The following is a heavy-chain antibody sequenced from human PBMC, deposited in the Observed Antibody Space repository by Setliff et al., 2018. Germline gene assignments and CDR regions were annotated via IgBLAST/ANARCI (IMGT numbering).Heavy chain of an antibody. J-gene: IGHJ4*02. D-gene: IGHD3-9*01. CDR2: ISYEGIDK. Sequence: GGSLRLSCAASGFMFSSYALHWVRQAPGKGLEWVTLISYEGIDKYYADSVKGRFTVSRDNSKNTLYLQMNSLRAEDTAFYYCARGRHHDTLSGYIDFLGQGTLVTVSS. V-gene: IGHV3-30*04. CDR1: GFMFSSYA. CDR3: ARGRHHDTLSGYIDF.